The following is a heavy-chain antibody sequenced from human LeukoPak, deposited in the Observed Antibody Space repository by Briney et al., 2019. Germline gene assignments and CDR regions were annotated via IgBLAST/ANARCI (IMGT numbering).Heavy chain of an antibody. J-gene: IGHJ6*02. D-gene: IGHD3-9*01. CDR3: AKFFRDDISTMDV. CDR2: ISYDGSNK. CDR1: GFTFSSYS. Sequence: GGSLRLSCAASGFTFSSYSMNWVRQAPGKGLEWVAVISYDGSNKYYADSVKGRFTISRDNSKNTLYLQMNSLRAEDTAVYYCAKFFRDDISTMDVWGQGTTVTVSS. V-gene: IGHV3-30*18.